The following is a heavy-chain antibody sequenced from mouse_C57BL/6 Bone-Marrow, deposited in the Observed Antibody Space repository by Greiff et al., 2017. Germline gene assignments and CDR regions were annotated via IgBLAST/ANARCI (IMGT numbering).Heavy chain of an antibody. V-gene: IGHV5-9-1*02. Sequence: EVQGVESGEGLVKPGGSLKLSCAASGFTFSSYAMSWVRQTPEKRLEWVAYISSGGDFIYYADNVKGRFTISRDNDRNTLYLQMSSLKSEDTAMYYCTRLVMQASIYYGYGFWFAYWGQGTLVTVSA. D-gene: IGHD2-2*01. CDR1: GFTFSSYA. J-gene: IGHJ3*01. CDR2: ISSGGDFI. CDR3: TRLVMQASIYYGYGFWFAY.